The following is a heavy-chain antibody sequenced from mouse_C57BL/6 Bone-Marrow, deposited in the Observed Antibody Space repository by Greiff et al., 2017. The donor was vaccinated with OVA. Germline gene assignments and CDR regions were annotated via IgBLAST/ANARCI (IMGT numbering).Heavy chain of an antibody. D-gene: IGHD1-1*01. J-gene: IGHJ3*01. V-gene: IGHV6-6*01. CDR2: ISNKANNHAS. Sequence: EVKVVESGGGLVKPGGSMKLSCAASGFTFSDAWMDWVRQSPEKGLEWVAEISNKANNHASYYAVSVKGRFTISRDDSKSSVYLQMNSLRADDAGIYYGTHYYGGSYVGFAYWGQGTLVTVSA. CDR3: THYYGGSYVGFAY. CDR1: GFTFSDAW.